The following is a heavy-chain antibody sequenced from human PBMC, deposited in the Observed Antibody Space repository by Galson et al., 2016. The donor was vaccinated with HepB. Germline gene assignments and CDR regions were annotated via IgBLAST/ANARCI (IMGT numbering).Heavy chain of an antibody. J-gene: IGHJ4*02. Sequence: SVKVSCKASGYTFTDYYIHWVRQAPGQGPEWMGWISNSGGTKYAQKFQGWVTMTRDTSISTAYMELSRLRSDDTAVYYCARAGIDGVYCSGRSCSHFDNWGQGTLVTVSS. CDR2: ISNSGGT. D-gene: IGHD2-15*01. CDR3: ARAGIDGVYCSGRSCSHFDN. CDR1: GYTFTDYY. V-gene: IGHV1-2*04.